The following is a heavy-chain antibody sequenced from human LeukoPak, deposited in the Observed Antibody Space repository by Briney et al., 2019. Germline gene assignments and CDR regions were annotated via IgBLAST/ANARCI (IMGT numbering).Heavy chain of an antibody. CDR1: GGSLSDNY. CDR3: ARRRFAVPGTVWFDP. J-gene: IGHJ5*02. CDR2: VYSGGGT. Sequence: SETLSLTCTVSGGSLSDNYWVWLRQPPGRGLEWVGYVYSGGGTSYNPSLKSRVTISVDTSQSRFSLKLTSVPAADTAVYYCARRRFAVPGTVWFDPWGQGTLVTVSS. V-gene: IGHV4-4*09. D-gene: IGHD6-19*01.